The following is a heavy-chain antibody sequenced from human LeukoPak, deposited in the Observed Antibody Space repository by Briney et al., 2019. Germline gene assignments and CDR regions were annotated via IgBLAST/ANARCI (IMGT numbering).Heavy chain of an antibody. V-gene: IGHV4-30-4*08. Sequence: PSQTLSLTCTVSGGSISSGDYYWSWIRQPPGKGLEWIGYIYYSGSTYYNPSLKSRVTISVDTSKNQFSLKLSSVTAADTAVYYCASTTNSNWGRFDYWGQGTLVTVSS. CDR2: IYYSGST. D-gene: IGHD4-11*01. CDR3: ASTTNSNWGRFDY. J-gene: IGHJ4*02. CDR1: GGSISSGDYY.